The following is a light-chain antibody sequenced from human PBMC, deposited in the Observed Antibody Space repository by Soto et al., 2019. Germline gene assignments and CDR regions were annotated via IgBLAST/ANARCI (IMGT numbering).Light chain of an antibody. CDR3: ASYTTTSVV. CDR1: NSDVGVFNY. V-gene: IGLV2-14*01. CDR2: EVS. Sequence: QSALTQPASVSGSPEQSITISCTGTNSDVGVFNYVSWYQQHPGKAPKLMIFEVSNRPSGVSNRFSGSKSGNTASLTISGLQAEDEADYYCASYTTTSVVFGGGTKLTVL. J-gene: IGLJ2*01.